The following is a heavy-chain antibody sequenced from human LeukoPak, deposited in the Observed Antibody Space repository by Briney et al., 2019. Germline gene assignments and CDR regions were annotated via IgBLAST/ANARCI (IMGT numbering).Heavy chain of an antibody. Sequence: GGSLRHSCAASGFTLSSYGMHWVRQAPGKGLEWVAVIWYDGSNKYYADSVKGRFTISRDNSKNTLYLQMNSLRDEDTAVYYCARDPSLDYDILTGYYIASTFDYWGQGTLVTVSS. V-gene: IGHV3-33*01. CDR3: ARDPSLDYDILTGYYIASTFDY. J-gene: IGHJ4*02. CDR2: IWYDGSNK. CDR1: GFTLSSYG. D-gene: IGHD3-9*01.